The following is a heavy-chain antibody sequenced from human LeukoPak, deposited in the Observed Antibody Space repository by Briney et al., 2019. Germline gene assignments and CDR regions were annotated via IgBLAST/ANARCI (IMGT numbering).Heavy chain of an antibody. CDR2: IYTSGST. CDR1: GGSISSGSYY. D-gene: IGHD6-13*01. V-gene: IGHV4-61*02. J-gene: IGHJ4*02. CDR3: AKGYSSSPGMFDY. Sequence: SETLSLTCTVSGGSISSGSYYWSWIRQPAGKGLEWIGRIYTSGSTNCNPSLKSRVTISVDTSKNQFSLKLSSVTAADTAVYYCAKGYSSSPGMFDYWGQGTLVTVSS.